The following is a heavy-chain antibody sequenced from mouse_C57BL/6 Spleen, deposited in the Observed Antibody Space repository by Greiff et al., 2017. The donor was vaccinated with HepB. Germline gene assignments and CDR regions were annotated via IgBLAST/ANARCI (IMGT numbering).Heavy chain of an antibody. Sequence: VQLQQPGAELVRPGSSVKLSCKASGYTFTSYWMHWVKQRPIQGLEWIGNIDTSDSETHYNQKFKDKATLTVDKSSSTAYMKLSSLTSEDSAVYYCARGGVSGFDYWGQGTTRTVSS. D-gene: IGHD2-2*01. J-gene: IGHJ2*01. CDR2: IDTSDSET. V-gene: IGHV1-52*01. CDR1: GYTFTSYW. CDR3: ARGGVSGFDY.